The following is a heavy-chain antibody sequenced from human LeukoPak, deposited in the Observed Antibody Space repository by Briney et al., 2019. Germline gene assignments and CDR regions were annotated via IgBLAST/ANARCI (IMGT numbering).Heavy chain of an antibody. CDR2: ISPDNGYT. V-gene: IGHV1-18*01. CDR3: ARYNGYDWGYLDY. D-gene: IGHD3-16*01. J-gene: IGHJ4*02. Sequence: ASVKVSCKXSGYTFTSYGISWVRQAPGQGLECMGWISPDNGYTNSAHKIQGRVTMTADTSTSTAYMELRSLRSDDTAVYYCARYNGYDWGYLDYWGQGTLVTVFS. CDR1: GYTFTSYG.